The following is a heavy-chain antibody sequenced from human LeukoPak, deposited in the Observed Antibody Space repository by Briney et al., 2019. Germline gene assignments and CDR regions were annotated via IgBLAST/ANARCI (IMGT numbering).Heavy chain of an antibody. CDR3: ARVLDYYDSRGYYYPAGFDP. Sequence: ASVNVSCTTSGYTFTRYAMHWVRQAPGQRLDWLGWINAGTGNTEYSREFQGRVTITTDTSANTAYMELSSLRPEDTAIYYCARVLDYYDSRGYYYPAGFDPWGQGTLVTVSS. CDR2: INAGTGNT. CDR1: GYTFTRYA. D-gene: IGHD3-22*01. J-gene: IGHJ5*02. V-gene: IGHV1-3*01.